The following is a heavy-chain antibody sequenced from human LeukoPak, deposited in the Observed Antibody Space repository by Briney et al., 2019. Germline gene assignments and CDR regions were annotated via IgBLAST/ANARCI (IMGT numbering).Heavy chain of an antibody. V-gene: IGHV1-46*01. CDR1: GYTFTSYY. Sequence: ASVKVSCKASGYTFTSYYMHWVRQAPGQGLEWMGIINPSGGSTSYAQKFQGRVTMTRDTSTSTVYMELSGLRSEDTAVYYCARTGDDSAEIGGYYYMDVWGKGTTVTVSS. D-gene: IGHD3-3*01. CDR3: ARTGDDSAEIGGYYYMDV. J-gene: IGHJ6*03. CDR2: INPSGGST.